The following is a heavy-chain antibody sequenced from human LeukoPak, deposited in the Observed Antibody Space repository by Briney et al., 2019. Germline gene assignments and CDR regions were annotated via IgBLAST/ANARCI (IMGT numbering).Heavy chain of an antibody. V-gene: IGHV4-30-4*01. J-gene: IGHJ4*02. D-gene: IGHD6-13*01. CDR1: GGSVSSGDYY. Sequence: SQTLSLTCTVSGGSVSSGDYYWSWIRQPPGKGLEWIGYMYYSGGTYYSPSLKSRVTISADTSKNQVSLKLSSVTAADTAVYYCGRAGQLTAAGDYWGQGTLVTVSS. CDR2: MYYSGGT. CDR3: GRAGQLTAAGDY.